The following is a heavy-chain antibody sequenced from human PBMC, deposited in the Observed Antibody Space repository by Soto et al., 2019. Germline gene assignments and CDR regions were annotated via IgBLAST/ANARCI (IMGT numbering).Heavy chain of an antibody. CDR3: TTGYSGSEHDGA. CDR2: IKTKKNGGTT. J-gene: IGHJ5*02. V-gene: IGHV3-15*01. D-gene: IGHD1-20*01. Sequence: GSLRLSCAASGFTASNAWMSWVRQAPGEGLEWVARIKTKKNGGTTDYAATVKGRFTISRDDSKNTLYLQMNSLQTEDTAVYYCTTGYSGSEHDGAWGQGTMVTVSS. CDR1: GFTASNAW.